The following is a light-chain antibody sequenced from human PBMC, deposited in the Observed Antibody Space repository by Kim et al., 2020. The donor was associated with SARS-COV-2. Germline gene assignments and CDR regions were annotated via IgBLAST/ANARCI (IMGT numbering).Light chain of an antibody. CDR1: QSVSSSY. CDR3: QQYTGSPWT. V-gene: IGKV3-20*01. Sequence: IVLTQSPGTLSLSPWEGATLSCRASQSVSSSYLAWYQQKPGQAPRLLIYGASSRATGISDRFSGSGSGTDFTLTISRLEPEDFAVYYCQQYTGSPWTFGQGTKVDIK. CDR2: GAS. J-gene: IGKJ1*01.